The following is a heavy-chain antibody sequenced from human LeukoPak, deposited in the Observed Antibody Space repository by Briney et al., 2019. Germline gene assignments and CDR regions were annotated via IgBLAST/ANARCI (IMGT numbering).Heavy chain of an antibody. Sequence: SETLSLTCTVSGGSISSYYWSWIRQSPGKGLECIGYIHYTGSTNYNPSLKSRVTMSVDTSKNQFSLKLSSVTAADTAVYYCSRGKSRGSHIDYWGQGTLVTVSS. D-gene: IGHD1-26*01. J-gene: IGHJ4*02. CDR3: SRGKSRGSHIDY. CDR1: GGSISSYY. V-gene: IGHV4-59*08. CDR2: IHYTGST.